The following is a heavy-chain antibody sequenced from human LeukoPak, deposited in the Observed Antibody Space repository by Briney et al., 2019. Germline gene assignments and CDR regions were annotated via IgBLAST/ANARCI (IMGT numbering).Heavy chain of an antibody. J-gene: IGHJ4*02. V-gene: IGHV1-46*01. Sequence: AASVKVSCKASGYTFTSYYMHWVRQAPGQGLEWMGIINPSGGSTSYAQKFQGRVTMTRDMSTSTVYMELSSLRSEDTAVYYCARAHTAMGTIGVWGQGTLVTVSS. CDR3: ARAHTAMGTIGV. CDR1: GYTFTSYY. D-gene: IGHD5-18*01. CDR2: INPSGGST.